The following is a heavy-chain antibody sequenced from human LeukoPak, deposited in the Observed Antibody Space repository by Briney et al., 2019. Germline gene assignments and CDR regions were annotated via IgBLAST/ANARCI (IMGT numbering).Heavy chain of an antibody. D-gene: IGHD1-1*01. CDR1: GFTFSNYA. Sequence: GGSLRLACAASGFTFSNYAMSGVRQAPGKGLEWVSSISGSGGSTYYADSVKGRFTISRDNSKNTLYLQMNSLRAEDTAVYYCAKTGGTNYYYYGMDVWGQGTTVTVSS. CDR3: AKTGGTNYYYYGMDV. V-gene: IGHV3-23*01. J-gene: IGHJ6*02. CDR2: ISGSGGST.